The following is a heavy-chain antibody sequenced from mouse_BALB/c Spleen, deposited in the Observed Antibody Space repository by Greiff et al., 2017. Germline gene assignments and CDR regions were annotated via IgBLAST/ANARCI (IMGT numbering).Heavy chain of an antibody. Sequence: EVQLHQSGAELVRSGASVKLSCTASGFNIKDYYMHWVKQRPEQGLEWIGWIDPENGDTEYAPKFQGKATMTADTSSNTAYLQLSSLTSEDTAVYYCNAPTVVATNAMDYWGQGTSVTVSS. J-gene: IGHJ4*01. CDR2: IDPENGDT. CDR1: GFNIKDYY. CDR3: NAPTVVATNAMDY. V-gene: IGHV14-4*02. D-gene: IGHD1-1*01.